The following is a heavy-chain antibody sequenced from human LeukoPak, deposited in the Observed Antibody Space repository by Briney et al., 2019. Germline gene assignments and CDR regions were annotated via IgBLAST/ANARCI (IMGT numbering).Heavy chain of an antibody. CDR3: ALGRAYCGGDCYSFDY. J-gene: IGHJ4*02. V-gene: IGHV1-69*13. D-gene: IGHD2-21*02. Sequence: SVKVSCKASGGTFISYAISWVRQAPGQGLEWMGGIIPIFGTANYAQKFQGRVTITADESTSTAYMELSSLRSEDTAVYYCALGRAYCGGDCYSFDYWGQGTLVTVSS. CDR2: IIPIFGTA. CDR1: GGTFISYA.